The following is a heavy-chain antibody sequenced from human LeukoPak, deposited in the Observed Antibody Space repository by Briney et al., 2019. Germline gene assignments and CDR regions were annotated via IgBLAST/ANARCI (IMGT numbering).Heavy chain of an antibody. CDR1: GFTFSNYW. Sequence: GGSLRLSCAASGFTFSNYWMSWVRQAPGQGLEWVGNVNEDGSAQYYVGSVRGRFTISRDKATTSLYLQMNSLRSEDTAVYYCARDNPGSGSPLDYWGQGSMVTVSS. CDR3: ARDNPGSGSPLDY. V-gene: IGHV3-7*01. CDR2: VNEDGSAQ. D-gene: IGHD3-10*01. J-gene: IGHJ4*02.